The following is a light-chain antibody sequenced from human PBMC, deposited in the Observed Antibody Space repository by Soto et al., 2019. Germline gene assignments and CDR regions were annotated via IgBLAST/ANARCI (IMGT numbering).Light chain of an antibody. V-gene: IGKV3-15*01. J-gene: IGKJ1*01. CDR2: RAS. CDR3: QQYYNWPRT. CDR1: QSVSIN. Sequence: EIVLTQSPATLSVSPGETVTLSCRASQSVSINLAWYQPKPGQFPKLLITRASTRATGIPARFSGSGSGTEHTLTIPSLQSEDFTINLCQQYYNWPRTLGQGTKVDLK.